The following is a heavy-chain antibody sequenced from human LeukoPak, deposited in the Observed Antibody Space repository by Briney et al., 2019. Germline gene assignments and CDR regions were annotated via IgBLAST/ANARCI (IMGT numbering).Heavy chain of an antibody. Sequence: SETLSPTCAVYGGSFSGYYWSWIRQPPGKGLEWIGEINHSGSTNYNPSLKSRVTISVDTSKNQFSLKLSSVTAADTAVYYCARGVAARKRYFQHWGQGTLVTVSS. CDR3: ARGVAARKRYFQH. CDR2: INHSGST. J-gene: IGHJ1*01. V-gene: IGHV4-34*01. D-gene: IGHD6-6*01. CDR1: GGSFSGYY.